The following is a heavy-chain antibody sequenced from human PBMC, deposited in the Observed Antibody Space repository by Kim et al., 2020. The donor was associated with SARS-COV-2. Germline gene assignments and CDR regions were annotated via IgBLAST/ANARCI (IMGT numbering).Heavy chain of an antibody. D-gene: IGHD3-10*01. J-gene: IGHJ5*01. CDR3: ARTRPFGYGSGGYLYNWF. CDR2: INHSGST. CDR1: GGSFSGYY. Sequence: SETLSHTCAVYGGSFSGYYWSWIRQPPGKGLEWIGEINHSGSTNYNPSLKSRVTISVDTSKNQFSLKLSSVTAADTAVYYCARTRPFGYGSGGYLYNWF. V-gene: IGHV4-34*01.